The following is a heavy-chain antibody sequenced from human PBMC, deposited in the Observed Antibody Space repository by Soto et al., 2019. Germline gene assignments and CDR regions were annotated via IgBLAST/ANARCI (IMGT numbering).Heavy chain of an antibody. Sequence: PSETLSLTCTVSGGSISSYYWSWIRQPPGKGLEWIGYIYYSGTTNYNPSLKSRVTISVDTSKNQFSLKLSSVTAADTAVYYCARVPPHCTNGVCPDYYYGLDVWGQGTTVTVSS. CDR2: IYYSGTT. V-gene: IGHV4-59*01. CDR3: ARVPPHCTNGVCPDYYYGLDV. D-gene: IGHD2-8*01. CDR1: GGSISSYY. J-gene: IGHJ6*02.